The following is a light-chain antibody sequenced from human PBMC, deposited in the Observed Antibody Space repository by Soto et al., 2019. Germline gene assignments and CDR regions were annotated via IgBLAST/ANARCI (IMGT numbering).Light chain of an antibody. CDR1: SSNIGSNT. J-gene: IGLJ1*01. Sequence: QSALTQPPSASGTPGQRVTISCSGSSSNIGSNTVNWFQHLPGTAPKLLIYINNQRPSGVPDRFSGSKSGTSAYLAISGLQSEDEADYCCAAWDDSLNGYVFGTGTKVTVL. CDR2: INN. CDR3: AAWDDSLNGYV. V-gene: IGLV1-44*01.